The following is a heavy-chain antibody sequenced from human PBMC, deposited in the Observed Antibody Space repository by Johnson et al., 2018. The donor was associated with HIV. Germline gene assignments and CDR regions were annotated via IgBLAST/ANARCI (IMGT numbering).Heavy chain of an antibody. CDR1: RITLSSYG. CDR3: AREGVVGVKDGLI. J-gene: IGHJ3*02. D-gene: IGHD1-26*01. Sequence: QVQLVESGGGVVQPGRSLRLSCAASRITLSSYGMHWVRQAPGKGLEWVAVISYDGSNKYYADSVKGRFTISRDKSKNTLSLQMNSLRAEDTVVYYCAREGVVGVKDGLIWGQGTMVTVSS. CDR2: ISYDGSNK. V-gene: IGHV3-30*03.